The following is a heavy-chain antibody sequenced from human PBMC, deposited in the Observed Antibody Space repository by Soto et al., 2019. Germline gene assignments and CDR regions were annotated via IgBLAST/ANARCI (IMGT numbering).Heavy chain of an antibody. Sequence: SETLSLTCTVSGGSISSGNNYWSWIRQPPGKDLEWIGYVYPSGNTHYSPPLKSRVIISVDTSKNQFSLLLSSVTAADTAVYYCVRDNYYYGMDVWGQGTTVTVSS. CDR1: GGSISSGNNY. CDR3: VRDNYYYGMDV. CDR2: VYPSGNT. V-gene: IGHV4-30-4*01. J-gene: IGHJ6*02.